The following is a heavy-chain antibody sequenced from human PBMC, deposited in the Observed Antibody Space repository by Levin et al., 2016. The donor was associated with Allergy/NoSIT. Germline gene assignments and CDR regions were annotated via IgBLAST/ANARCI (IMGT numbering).Heavy chain of an antibody. CDR2: IVVGSGNT. V-gene: IGHV1-58*01. CDR1: GFTFTSSA. Sequence: SVKVSCKASGFTFTSSAVQWVRQARGQRLEWIGWIVVGSGNTNYAQKFQERVTITRDMSTSTAYMELSSLRSEDTAVYYCAAGGVAGRGLFDYWGPGNPGHRLL. CDR3: AAGGVAGRGLFDY. D-gene: IGHD6-19*01. J-gene: IGHJ4*02.